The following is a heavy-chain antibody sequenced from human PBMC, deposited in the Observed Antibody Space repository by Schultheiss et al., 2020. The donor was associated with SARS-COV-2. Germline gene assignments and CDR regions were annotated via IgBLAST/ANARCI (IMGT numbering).Heavy chain of an antibody. CDR3: AREYYDFWSGTLSPMYNWFDP. J-gene: IGHJ5*02. CDR2: IYYSGST. D-gene: IGHD3-3*01. Sequence: SETLSLTCTVSGGSISSYYWSWIRQPPGKGLEWIGYIYYSGSTNYNPSLKSRVTMSLDTSKKQFSLKLSSVTAADTAVYYCAREYYDFWSGTLSPMYNWFDPWGQGTLVTVSS. V-gene: IGHV4-59*01. CDR1: GGSISSYY.